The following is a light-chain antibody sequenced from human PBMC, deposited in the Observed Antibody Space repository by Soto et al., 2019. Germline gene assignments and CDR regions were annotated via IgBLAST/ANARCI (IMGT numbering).Light chain of an antibody. J-gene: IGKJ1*01. CDR3: QHYGSSQWT. V-gene: IGKV3-20*01. Sequence: ESVLTQSPGTLSLSPGEGATLSCRASQSLSSNYLAWYQQKPGQSPRLLIYGTSSRATGIPDRFSGSGSGTDFTLTISRLEPEDFAVYYCQHYGSSQWTFGQGTKVEIK. CDR1: QSLSSNY. CDR2: GTS.